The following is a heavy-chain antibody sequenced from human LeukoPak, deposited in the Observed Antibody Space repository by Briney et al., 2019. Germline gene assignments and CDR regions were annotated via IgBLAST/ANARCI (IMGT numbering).Heavy chain of an antibody. CDR3: ARGPENGTFYYYYYYYMDV. V-gene: IGHV3-11*04. Sequence: QSGGSLRLSCAASGLTFSDYYMSWIRQAPGKGLEWVSYISSSGSTIYYADSVKGRFTISRDNAKNSLYLQMNSLRAEDTAVYYCARGPENGTFYYYYYYYMDVWGKVTTVTVSS. D-gene: IGHD1-1*01. J-gene: IGHJ6*03. CDR1: GLTFSDYY. CDR2: ISSSGSTI.